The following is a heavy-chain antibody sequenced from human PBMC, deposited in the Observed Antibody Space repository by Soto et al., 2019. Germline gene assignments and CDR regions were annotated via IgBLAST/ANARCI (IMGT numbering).Heavy chain of an antibody. V-gene: IGHV3-74*01. J-gene: IGHJ4*02. CDR3: ARDPWNTLDY. Sequence: PGGSLRLSCAVSGFTFSNYWMHWVRQAPGKGLVWVSRINTDGSSARYADSVKGRFTISRDNAKDTLYLEMNSLRVEDTAVYYCARDPWNTLDYWGQGSLVTAPQ. CDR1: GFTFSNYW. CDR2: INTDGSSA. D-gene: IGHD1-1*01.